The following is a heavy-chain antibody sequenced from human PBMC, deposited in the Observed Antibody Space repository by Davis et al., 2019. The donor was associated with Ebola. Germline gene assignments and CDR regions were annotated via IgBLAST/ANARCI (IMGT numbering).Heavy chain of an antibody. D-gene: IGHD4-23*01. V-gene: IGHV3-49*04. CDR1: GFTFGAYA. Sequence: GESLKISCPASGFTFGAYAMSWVRQAPGKGLEWVGLIRSKAYGRKTEYAASVKSTFTISRDDSKSIVYLQMDSLKTEDTGVYYCCRDYGGAGDYWGQGTLVTVSS. CDR2: IRSKAYGRKT. J-gene: IGHJ4*02. CDR3: CRDYGGAGDY.